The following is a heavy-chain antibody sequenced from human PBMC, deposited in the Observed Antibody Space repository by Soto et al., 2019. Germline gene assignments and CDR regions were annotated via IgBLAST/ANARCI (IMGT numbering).Heavy chain of an antibody. V-gene: IGHV1-69*01. CDR1: GGTFSSYA. J-gene: IGHJ4*02. D-gene: IGHD3-22*01. Sequence: QVQLVQSGAEVKKPGSSVKVSCQASGGTFSSYAISWVRQAPGQGLEWMGGIIPIFGTANHAQKFQGRVTIIADESTSTVYMELSSLRSEDTAMYYCARGWGYDSNDYYYAYWGQGTLVIVSS. CDR2: IIPIFGTA. CDR3: ARGWGYDSNDYYYAY.